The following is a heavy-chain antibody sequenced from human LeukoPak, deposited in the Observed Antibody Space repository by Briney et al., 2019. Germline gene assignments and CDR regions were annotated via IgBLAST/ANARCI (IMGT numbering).Heavy chain of an antibody. V-gene: IGHV3-20*04. CDR1: GFTFDDYG. CDR2: INWNGGST. J-gene: IGHJ6*03. Sequence: PGGSLRLSCAASGFTFDDYGMSWVRQAPGKGLEWVSGINWNGGSTGYADSVKGRFTISRDNAKNSLYLQMNSLRAEDTALYYCARGPGHGSYYYYYYMDVWGKGTTVTVSS. CDR3: ARGPGHGSYYYYYYMDV.